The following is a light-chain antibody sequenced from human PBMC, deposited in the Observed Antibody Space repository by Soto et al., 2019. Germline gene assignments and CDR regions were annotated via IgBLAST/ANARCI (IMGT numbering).Light chain of an antibody. CDR2: GAS. CDR3: QQYTSSWT. J-gene: IGKJ1*01. V-gene: IGKV3-20*01. Sequence: EIVLTQSPGTLSLSPGDRATLSCRASQSVSSTSLAWYQQKPGQAPRLLIYGASSRATGIPDRFSGSGSGTDFTLTISRLEPEDFAVYYWQQYTSSWTFGQGTKVQVK. CDR1: QSVSSTS.